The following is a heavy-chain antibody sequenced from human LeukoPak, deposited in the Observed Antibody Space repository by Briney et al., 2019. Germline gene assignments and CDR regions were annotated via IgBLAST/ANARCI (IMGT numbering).Heavy chain of an antibody. V-gene: IGHV3-30*01. Sequence: GGFLRLSCAASGFTFSSYAMHWVRQAPGKGLEWVAIISYDGSNKYYADSVKGRFTISRDNSKNTLYVQMNSLRAEDTAVYYCARSPSSWNEFDYWGQGTLVTVSS. CDR1: GFTFSSYA. J-gene: IGHJ4*02. CDR2: ISYDGSNK. CDR3: ARSPSSWNEFDY. D-gene: IGHD6-13*01.